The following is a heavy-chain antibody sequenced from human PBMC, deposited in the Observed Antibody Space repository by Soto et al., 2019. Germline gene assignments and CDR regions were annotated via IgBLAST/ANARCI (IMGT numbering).Heavy chain of an antibody. Sequence: SQKLSLTCGISGDRVSSNRAAWNWIRQSPSRGLEWMGRTYYRTKWYNDDAVCVKSRITINPYTSKNQFSLQRNSVSPEDTAVYYCASSGDLAGIDSWCQGTLVSVSS. CDR1: GDRVSSNRAA. CDR3: ASSGDLAGIDS. CDR2: TYYRTKWYN. V-gene: IGHV6-1*01. D-gene: IGHD7-27*01. J-gene: IGHJ4*02.